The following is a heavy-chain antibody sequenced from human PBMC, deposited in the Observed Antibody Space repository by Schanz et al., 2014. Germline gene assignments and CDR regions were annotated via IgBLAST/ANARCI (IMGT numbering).Heavy chain of an antibody. J-gene: IGHJ4*02. D-gene: IGHD2-2*01. CDR2: ISDSGDST. Sequence: VQLVESGGGLVQPGGSLRLSRAASGFTFSDYYMTWIRQAPGKGLEWVSDISDSGDSTHYADSVKGRFTISRDNAKNSLFLQMNSLSAEDTAVYYCAKVAPAATYLDSWGLGTLVTVSS. V-gene: IGHV3-11*01. CDR3: AKVAPAATYLDS. CDR1: GFTFSDYY.